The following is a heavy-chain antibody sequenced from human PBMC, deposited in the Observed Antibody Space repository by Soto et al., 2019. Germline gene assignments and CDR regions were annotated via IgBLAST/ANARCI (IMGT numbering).Heavy chain of an antibody. D-gene: IGHD3-9*01. CDR1: GGTFSSYA. J-gene: IGHJ6*02. Sequence: SVKVSCKASGGTFSSYAISWVRQAPGQGLEWMGGIIPIFGTANYAQKFQGRVTITADESTSTAHMELSSLRSEDTAVYYCASPYYDILTGYYRNYGMDVWGQGTTVTVSS. CDR3: ASPYYDILTGYYRNYGMDV. CDR2: IIPIFGTA. V-gene: IGHV1-69*13.